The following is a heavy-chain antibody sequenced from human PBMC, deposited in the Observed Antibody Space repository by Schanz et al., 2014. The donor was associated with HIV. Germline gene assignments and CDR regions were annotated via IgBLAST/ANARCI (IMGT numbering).Heavy chain of an antibody. Sequence: QVQLVQSGAEVKKPGSSVKVFCRASGGTFINYAFSWVRQAPGQGLEWMGGIIPLFGTSNYAQKFQGRATITADESTSTAYMELSSLISDDTAVYYCARVLLGGSYESLDYWGQGTLVTVSS. V-gene: IGHV1-69*01. D-gene: IGHD1-26*01. CDR1: GGTFINYA. CDR2: IIPLFGTS. CDR3: ARVLLGGSYESLDY. J-gene: IGHJ4*02.